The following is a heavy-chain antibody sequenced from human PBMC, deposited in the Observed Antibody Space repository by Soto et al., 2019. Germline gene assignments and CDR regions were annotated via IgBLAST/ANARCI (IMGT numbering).Heavy chain of an antibody. CDR3: AKVFIDDSNYPGGYFDY. D-gene: IGHD3-22*01. CDR1: GLTFNTYT. J-gene: IGHJ4*02. CDR2: ISGSGVGT. Sequence: GGSLRLSCAASGLTFNTYTMTWVRQAPGKGLEWVSSISGSGVGTYYADSVKGRFTISRDNSKNTLYLQMNNLRAEDTAVYYCAKVFIDDSNYPGGYFDYWSQGTLVTVSS. V-gene: IGHV3-23*01.